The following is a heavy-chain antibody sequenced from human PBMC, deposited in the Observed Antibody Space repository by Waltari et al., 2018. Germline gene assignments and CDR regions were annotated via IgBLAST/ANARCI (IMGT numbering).Heavy chain of an antibody. CDR3: ARDQFYGDYGYFDL. CDR2: ISSSGSTI. D-gene: IGHD4-17*01. CDR1: GFTFSSYS. Sequence: EVQLVESGGGLVKPGGSLRLSCAASGFTFSSYSMNWVRQAPGKGLGWFSSISSSGSTIYYADSVKGRFTSSRDNAKNSLYLQMNSLRAEDTAVYYCARDQFYGDYGYFDLWGRGTLVTVSS. J-gene: IGHJ2*01. V-gene: IGHV3-21*04.